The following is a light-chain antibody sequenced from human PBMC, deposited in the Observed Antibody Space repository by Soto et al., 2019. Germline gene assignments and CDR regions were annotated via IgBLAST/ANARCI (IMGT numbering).Light chain of an antibody. J-gene: IGLJ1*01. CDR1: SSDIGAYNY. CDR2: DVS. V-gene: IGLV2-14*03. Sequence: QSVLTQPASVSGSPGQSITISCTGTSSDIGAYNYVSWYQQHPGQAPKLMISDVSNRPSGISDRFSGSKSGNTASLTISGLQAEYEADYYCYSCSRSSGTRYVFGTGTKVTVL. CDR3: YSCSRSSGTRYV.